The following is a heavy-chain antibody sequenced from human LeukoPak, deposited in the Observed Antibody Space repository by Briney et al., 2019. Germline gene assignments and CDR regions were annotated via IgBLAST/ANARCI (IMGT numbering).Heavy chain of an antibody. J-gene: IGHJ3*01. CDR3: ARMNSGEVAFDAFDV. D-gene: IGHD3-10*01. Sequence: PSETLSLTCTVSSDSISDYYWSWIRQSPGKGLEWIGDIYRSGSTNYNPSLKSRVTMSLDTFKNQFSLKLNSVTAADTAVYYCARMNSGEVAFDAFDVWGQGTMVTVSS. CDR2: IYRSGST. V-gene: IGHV4-59*01. CDR1: SDSISDYY.